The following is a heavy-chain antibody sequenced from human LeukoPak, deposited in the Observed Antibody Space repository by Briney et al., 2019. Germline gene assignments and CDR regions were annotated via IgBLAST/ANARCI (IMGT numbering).Heavy chain of an antibody. J-gene: IGHJ3*02. CDR1: GDSVSSNSGA. V-gene: IGHV6-1*01. Sequence: SQTLSLTCAISGDSVSSNSGAWNWNRQSPSRGLEWLGRTYYRSKWFNDYAVSVRGRITINPDTSKNQFSLQLNSVTPEDTAVYYCAREPRLGDAFDIWGQGTMVTVSS. CDR2: TYYRSKWFN. D-gene: IGHD6-19*01. CDR3: AREPRLGDAFDI.